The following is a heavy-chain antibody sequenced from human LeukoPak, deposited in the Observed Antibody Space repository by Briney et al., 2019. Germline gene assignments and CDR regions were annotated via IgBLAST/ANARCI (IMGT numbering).Heavy chain of an antibody. CDR3: ARQGFRRFDP. Sequence: SETLPLTCTVSGASISNFYWSWIRQPPGKGLEWIGDISYSGSTNYNPSLKSRVTMSVDTSKNQFSLKLRSVTAADTAVYYCARQGFRRFDPWGQGTLVTVSS. D-gene: IGHD3-3*01. CDR2: ISYSGST. J-gene: IGHJ5*02. V-gene: IGHV4-59*01. CDR1: GASISNFY.